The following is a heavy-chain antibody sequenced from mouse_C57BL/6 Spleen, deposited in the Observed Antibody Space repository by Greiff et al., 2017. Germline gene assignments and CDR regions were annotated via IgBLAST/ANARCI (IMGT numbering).Heavy chain of an antibody. CDR2: INPGSGGT. V-gene: IGHV1-54*01. D-gene: IGHD1-1*02. Sequence: VKLQESGAELVRPGASVKVSCKASGYAFTNYLIEWVKQRPGQGLEWIGVINPGSGGTNYNEKFKGKATLTADKSSSTAYMQLSSLTSEDSAVYFCAKSGDYGPLYAMDDWGQGTSVTVSS. CDR1: GYAFTNYL. J-gene: IGHJ4*01. CDR3: AKSGDYGPLYAMDD.